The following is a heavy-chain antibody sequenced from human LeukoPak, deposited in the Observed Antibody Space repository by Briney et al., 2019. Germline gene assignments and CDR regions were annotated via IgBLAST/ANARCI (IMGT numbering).Heavy chain of an antibody. J-gene: IGHJ4*02. Sequence: PSETLSLTCTVSGYSISSGYYWGWIRQPPGKGLEWIGSIYHSGSTYYNPSLKSRVTISVDTSKNQFSLRLSSVTAADTAVYYCAKALSYDFWSGRPFDCWGQGTLVTVSS. D-gene: IGHD3-3*01. CDR3: AKALSYDFWSGRPFDC. V-gene: IGHV4-38-2*02. CDR2: IYHSGST. CDR1: GYSISSGYY.